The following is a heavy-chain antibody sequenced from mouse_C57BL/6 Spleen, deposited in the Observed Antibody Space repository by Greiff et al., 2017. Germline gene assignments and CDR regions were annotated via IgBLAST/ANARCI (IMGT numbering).Heavy chain of an antibody. CDR1: GYTFTDYY. V-gene: IGHV1-76*01. Sequence: QVQLKESGAELVRPGASVKLSCKASGYTFTDYYINWVKQRPGQGLEWIARIYPGSGNTYYNEKFKGKATLTAEKSSSTAYMQLSSLTSEDSAVYFCARDLGAMDYWGQGTSVTVSS. D-gene: IGHD4-1*01. CDR3: ARDLGAMDY. J-gene: IGHJ4*01. CDR2: IYPGSGNT.